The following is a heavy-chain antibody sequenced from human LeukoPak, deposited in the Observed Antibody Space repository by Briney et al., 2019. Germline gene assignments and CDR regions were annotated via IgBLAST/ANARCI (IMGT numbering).Heavy chain of an antibody. Sequence: ASVKVSCKASGYTFTRYDINWVRQATGQGLEWMGWMNPKSGNTGHAQKFQGRVTITRDTSISTVYMELSSLRSEDTAVYFCARVETGPYSGYDLDYWGQGTLVTVSS. D-gene: IGHD5-12*01. CDR3: ARVETGPYSGYDLDY. CDR1: GYTFTRYD. J-gene: IGHJ4*02. V-gene: IGHV1-8*03. CDR2: MNPKSGNT.